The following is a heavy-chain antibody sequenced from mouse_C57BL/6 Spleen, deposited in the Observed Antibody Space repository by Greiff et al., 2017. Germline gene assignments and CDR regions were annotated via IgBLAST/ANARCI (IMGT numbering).Heavy chain of an antibody. J-gene: IGHJ4*01. V-gene: IGHV1-52*01. CDR2: IDPSDSET. CDR3: ARTWTSYYAMDC. CDR1: GYTFTSYW. Sequence: QVQLQQPGAELVRPGSSVKLSCKASGYTFTSYWMHWVKQRPIQGLEWIGNIDPSDSETHYNQKFKDKATLTVDKYSRTAYMQLSSLTSEDSAVYYCARTWTSYYAMDCWGQGTSVNVSP.